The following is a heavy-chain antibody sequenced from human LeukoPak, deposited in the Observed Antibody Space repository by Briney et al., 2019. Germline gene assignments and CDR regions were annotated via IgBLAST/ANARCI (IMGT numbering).Heavy chain of an antibody. J-gene: IGHJ6*03. CDR1: GGSISSGSYY. CDR3: ARDPADFWSGYYSYYYYYYMDV. D-gene: IGHD3-3*01. CDR2: LYTRGST. Sequence: PSETLSLTCTVSGGSISSGSYYWGWIRQPAGKGLEWIVRLYTRGSTNYKPSLKSRVTISVDTSKNQFSLKLSSVTAADTAVYYCARDPADFWSGYYSYYYYYYMDVWGKGTTVTVSS. V-gene: IGHV4-61*02.